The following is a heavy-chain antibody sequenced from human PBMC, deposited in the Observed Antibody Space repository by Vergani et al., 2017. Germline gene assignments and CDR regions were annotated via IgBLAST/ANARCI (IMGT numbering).Heavy chain of an antibody. J-gene: IGHJ4*02. D-gene: IGHD3-9*01. CDR3: ARTESFILRYFHWAL. CDR1: GGTFSSYT. CDR2: IIPFFGTA. Sequence: QVQLVQSGAEVKKPGSSVRVSCKASGGTFSSYTISWVRQAPGQGLEWMGAIIPFFGTANYAQKFQGRVTITADESTTTAYMELSNLRFEDTAIYFCARTESFILRYFHWALWGQGTLVTVSS. V-gene: IGHV1-69*01.